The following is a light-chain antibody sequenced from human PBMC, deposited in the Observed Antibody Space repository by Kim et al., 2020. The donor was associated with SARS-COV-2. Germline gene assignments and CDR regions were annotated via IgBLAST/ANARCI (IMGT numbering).Light chain of an antibody. J-gene: IGLJ2*01. V-gene: IGLV3-1*01. CDR2: QNN. CDR1: KLGDKY. Sequence: SYELTQPPSVSVSPGQTASITCSGDKLGDKYACWYQQKPGQSPVLVIYQNNNRPSGIPERFSGSNSGNTATLTISGTQAMDEADYYCQAWDSGTAVFGGGTKLTV. CDR3: QAWDSGTAV.